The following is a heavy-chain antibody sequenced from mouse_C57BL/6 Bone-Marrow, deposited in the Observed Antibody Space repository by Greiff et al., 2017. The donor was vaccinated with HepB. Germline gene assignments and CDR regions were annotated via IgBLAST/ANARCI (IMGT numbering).Heavy chain of an antibody. CDR3: ARRGNYDYAFAY. CDR2: IYPRSGNT. D-gene: IGHD2-4*01. J-gene: IGHJ3*01. CDR1: GYTFTSYG. V-gene: IGHV1-81*01. Sequence: QVHVKQSGAELARPGASVKLSCKASGYTFTSYGISWVKQRTGQGLEWIGEIYPRSGNTYYNEKFKGKATLTADKSSSTAYMELRSLTSEDSAVYFCARRGNYDYAFAYWGQGTLVTVSA.